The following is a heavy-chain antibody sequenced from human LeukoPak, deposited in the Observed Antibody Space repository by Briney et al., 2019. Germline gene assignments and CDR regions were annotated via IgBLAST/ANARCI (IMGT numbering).Heavy chain of an antibody. D-gene: IGHD5-18*01. CDR2: IKPTRGDT. CDR3: ARALGYSYGYGLDY. V-gene: IGHV1-2*02. Sequence: ASVKVSCKASGYSLTDYWMHWVRQAPGQGLEWMGFIKPTRGDTHSAQEFRGRVTMTRDTSISTVYMELSNLRSDGTAVYYCARALGYSYGYGLDYWGQGTLVTVSS. J-gene: IGHJ4*02. CDR1: GYSLTDYW.